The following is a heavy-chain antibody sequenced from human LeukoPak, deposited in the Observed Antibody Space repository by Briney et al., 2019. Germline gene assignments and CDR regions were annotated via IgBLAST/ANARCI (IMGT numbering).Heavy chain of an antibody. CDR1: GFTFSSYA. D-gene: IGHD5-18*01. J-gene: IGHJ4*02. CDR3: AKRVAASSGANDY. V-gene: IGHV3-23*01. Sequence: GGSLRLSCAASGFTFSSYAMNWVRQAPGKGLEWVSAISATGGSTYYADSVKGRFTISRDNSKDTLYLQMNSLRAEDTAVYYCAKRVAASSGANDYWGQGTLVTVSS. CDR2: ISATGGST.